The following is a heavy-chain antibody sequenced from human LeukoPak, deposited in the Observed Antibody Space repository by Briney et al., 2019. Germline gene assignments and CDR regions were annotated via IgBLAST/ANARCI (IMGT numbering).Heavy chain of an antibody. Sequence: SETLSLTCAVYGGSFSGYYWSWIRQPPGKGLEWIGSIYYSGSTYYNPSLKSRVTISVDTSKNQFSLKLSSVTAADTAVYYCARHYYGSGSYYFDYWGQGTLVTVSS. J-gene: IGHJ4*02. D-gene: IGHD3-10*01. CDR2: IYYSGST. V-gene: IGHV4-34*01. CDR3: ARHYYGSGSYYFDY. CDR1: GGSFSGYY.